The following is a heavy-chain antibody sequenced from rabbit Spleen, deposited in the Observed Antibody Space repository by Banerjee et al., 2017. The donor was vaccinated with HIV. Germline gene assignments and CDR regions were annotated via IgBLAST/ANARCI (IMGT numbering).Heavy chain of an antibody. CDR2: INAVTGRP. CDR1: GFSFSNKAV. Sequence: QEQLVESGGGLVKPEGSLKLSCIASGFSFSNKAVMCWVRHAPGKGLEWIACINAVTGRPVFANSAKGRFTFSKTSSTTVTLQMTSLTDTATATYFCARGSSTMTMVITGFYLHLWGPGTLVTVS. V-gene: IGHV1S45*01. D-gene: IGHD2-1*01. CDR3: ARGSSTMTMVITGFYLHL. J-gene: IGHJ4*01.